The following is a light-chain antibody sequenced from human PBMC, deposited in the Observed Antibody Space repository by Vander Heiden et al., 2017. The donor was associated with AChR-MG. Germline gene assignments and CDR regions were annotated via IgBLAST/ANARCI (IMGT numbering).Light chain of an antibody. Sequence: QTVVTQEPSLTVSPGGTVTLTCASSTGAVTSGYSPNWFQQKPGQAPRALLYITSNKHSWTPARFSGSLLGGKAALTLSGVQPEDEAEYYCLLYYGGAHVVFGGGTKLTVL. V-gene: IGLV7-43*01. J-gene: IGLJ2*01. CDR2: ITS. CDR1: TGAVTSGYS. CDR3: LLYYGGAHVV.